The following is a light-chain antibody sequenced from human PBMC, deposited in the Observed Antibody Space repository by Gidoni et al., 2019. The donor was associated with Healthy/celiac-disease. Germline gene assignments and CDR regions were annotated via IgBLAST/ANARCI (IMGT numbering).Light chain of an antibody. CDR2: AAS. J-gene: IGKJ1*01. Sequence: DIQMTQSPSSLSASVGDRVTITGRASQSISSYLNWYQQNQVKAPKRLIYAASSLQSWGPSRFSGSGSGTDFTLTISSLQPEDFAAYYWQQSYSTPPWTFGQGTKVEIK. CDR3: QQSYSTPPWT. V-gene: IGKV1-39*01. CDR1: QSISSY.